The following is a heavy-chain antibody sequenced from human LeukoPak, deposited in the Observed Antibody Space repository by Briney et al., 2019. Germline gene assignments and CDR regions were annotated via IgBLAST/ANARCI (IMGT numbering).Heavy chain of an antibody. CDR1: GYDFSSYG. V-gene: IGHV1-18*01. D-gene: IGHD4-23*01. J-gene: IGHJ4*02. CDR2: ISVYNGKT. CDR3: ARHMTTVLTSLDS. Sequence: ASVNVSCKASGYDFSSYGISWVRQAPGQGLQWMGWISVYNGKTNYGPLQGRVTMTTDTSTGTAYMELRNLRSEDTAIYYCARHMTTVLTSLDSWGQGTLVTVSS.